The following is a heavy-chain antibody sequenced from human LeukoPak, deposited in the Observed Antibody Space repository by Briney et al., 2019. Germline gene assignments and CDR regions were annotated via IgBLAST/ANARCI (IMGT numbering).Heavy chain of an antibody. CDR3: AKRYSTLTSYYSHCDY. V-gene: IGHV3-23*01. CDR1: GFTFSNYA. J-gene: IGHJ4*02. D-gene: IGHD3-9*01. CDR2: ISGSGGDT. Sequence: PGGSLRLSCAASGFTFSNYAMSWVRQAPGKGLEWVSAISGSGGDTYYADSVKGRFTISRDNSKNTLYLHMNSLRAEDTAVYYCAKRYSTLTSYYSHCDYWGQGTLVTVSS.